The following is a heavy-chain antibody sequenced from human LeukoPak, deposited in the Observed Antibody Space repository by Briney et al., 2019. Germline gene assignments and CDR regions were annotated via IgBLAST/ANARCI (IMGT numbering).Heavy chain of an antibody. CDR1: GFTFSSYE. J-gene: IGHJ3*02. Sequence: PGGSLRLSCAASGFTFSSYEMNWVRQAPGKGLEWVSYISSSGSTIYYADSVKGRFTISRDNAKNSLYLQMNSLRAEDTALYYCATGSYYYDSSGYYYGYDAFNIWGQGTMVTVSS. CDR2: ISSSGSTI. D-gene: IGHD3-22*01. V-gene: IGHV3-48*03. CDR3: ATGSYYYDSSGYYYGYDAFNI.